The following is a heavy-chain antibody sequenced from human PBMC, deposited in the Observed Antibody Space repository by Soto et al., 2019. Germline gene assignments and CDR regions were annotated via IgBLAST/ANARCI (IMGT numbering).Heavy chain of an antibody. J-gene: IGHJ5*02. Sequence: GGSLRLSCAAPGFNFAHSGMRWVRQAPGKGLQSVASITHNNPATYYADSLNPRSSLSRDHSRNVMYLQMKGLGVDDTAVYFCARNPRSDIFGVRNIVENWFDPWGQGSLVTVSS. D-gene: IGHD3-3*02. CDR1: GFNFAHSG. CDR3: ARNPRSDIFGVRNIVENWFDP. V-gene: IGHV3-23*01. CDR2: ITHNNPAT.